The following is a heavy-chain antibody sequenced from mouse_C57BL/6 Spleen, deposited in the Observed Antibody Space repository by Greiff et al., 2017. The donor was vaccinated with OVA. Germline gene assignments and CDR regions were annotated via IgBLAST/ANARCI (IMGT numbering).Heavy chain of an antibody. J-gene: IGHJ2*01. V-gene: IGHV5-9*01. CDR2: ISGGGGNT. Sequence: EVHLVESGGGLVKPGGSLKLSCAASGFTFSSYTMSWVRQTPEKRLEWVATISGGGGNTYYPDSVKGRFTISRDNAKNTLYLQMSSLRSEDTALYYGARHAVVGGGYYFDYWGQGTTLTVSS. CDR3: ARHAVVGGGYYFDY. CDR1: GFTFSSYT. D-gene: IGHD1-1*01.